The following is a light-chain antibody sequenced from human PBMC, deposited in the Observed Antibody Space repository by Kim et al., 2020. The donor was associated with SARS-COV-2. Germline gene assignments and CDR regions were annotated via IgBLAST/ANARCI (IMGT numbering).Light chain of an antibody. V-gene: IGKV4-1*01. Sequence: ATINCRSSRSVLYRYDNQNYLSWYQQKPGQPPKLVISWASTRESGVPARFSGSGSGTEFTLTISSLQAEDVAVYFCQQYFDTPLTFGGGTKVDIK. CDR2: WAS. CDR1: RSVLYRYDNQNY. J-gene: IGKJ4*01. CDR3: QQYFDTPLT.